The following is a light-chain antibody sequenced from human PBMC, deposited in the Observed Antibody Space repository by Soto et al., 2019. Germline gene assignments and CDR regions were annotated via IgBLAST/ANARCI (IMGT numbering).Light chain of an antibody. CDR2: GAS. CDR1: QSISSSY. Sequence: EIVLTQSPGTLSLSPGERATLSCRASQSISSSYLAWYQQKPGQAPRLLIYGASSRATGIPDRFSGSGSGTEFTLTISSLEPEDFAIYYCQQRSNWQLTFGQGTRLEIK. CDR3: QQRSNWQLT. J-gene: IGKJ5*01. V-gene: IGKV3D-20*02.